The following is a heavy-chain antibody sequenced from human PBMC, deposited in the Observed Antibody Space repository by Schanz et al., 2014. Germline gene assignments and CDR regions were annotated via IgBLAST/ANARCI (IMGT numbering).Heavy chain of an antibody. Sequence: QVQLVDSGGGLVKPGGSLRLSCTASGFPFSDYFMAWIRQPPGRGLEWVSYIGNGGVTIYYADSVKGRFTISRDNSKNSLYLQMNSLRAEDTAVYYCARIGGSVFGYWAQGTLVTVSS. CDR3: ARIGGSVFGY. D-gene: IGHD3-10*01. V-gene: IGHV3-11*01. J-gene: IGHJ4*02. CDR2: IGNGGVTI. CDR1: GFPFSDYF.